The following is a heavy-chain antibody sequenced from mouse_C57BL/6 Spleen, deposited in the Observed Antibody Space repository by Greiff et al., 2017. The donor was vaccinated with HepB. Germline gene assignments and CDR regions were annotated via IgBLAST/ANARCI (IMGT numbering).Heavy chain of an antibody. CDR2: INPNNGGT. D-gene: IGHD2-5*01. Sequence: VQLQQSGPELVKPGASVKIPCKASGYTFTDYNMDWVKQSHGKSLEWIGDINPNNGGTIYNQKFKGKATWTVDKSSSTAYMELRSLTSEVTAVYYCARRKGFYSNYDWYFDVWGTGTTVTVSS. J-gene: IGHJ1*03. CDR1: GYTFTDYN. CDR3: ARRKGFYSNYDWYFDV. V-gene: IGHV1-18*01.